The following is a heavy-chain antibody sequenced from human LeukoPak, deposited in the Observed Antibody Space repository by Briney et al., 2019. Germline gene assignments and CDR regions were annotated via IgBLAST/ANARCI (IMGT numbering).Heavy chain of an antibody. CDR2: QSGHT. D-gene: IGHD3-16*01. Sequence: SETLSLTCSVSSDSVSSGNYHWSWIRQAPGKGLEWIGQSGHTNYNPSLKSRVIISKDTSKNQFSLTLNTATGADTAMYYCVTYYVYGGGRGHWGPETLVIVSS. J-gene: IGHJ4*02. CDR3: VTYYVYGGGRGH. CDR1: SDSVSSGNYH. V-gene: IGHV4-61*01.